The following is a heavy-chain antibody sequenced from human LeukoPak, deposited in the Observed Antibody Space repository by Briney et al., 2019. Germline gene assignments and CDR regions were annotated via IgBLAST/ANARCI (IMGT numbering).Heavy chain of an antibody. CDR3: ARQLWLGGVDY. D-gene: IGHD3-10*01. CDR1: GGSISSSSYY. V-gene: IGHV4-39*01. CDR2: IYYSGST. Sequence: SETLSLTCTVSGGSISSSSYYWGWIRQPPGKGLEWIGSIYYSGSTYYNPSLKSRVTISVDTSKNQFSLKLSSVTAADTAVYYCARQLWLGGVDYGAQEPLVTVPS. J-gene: IGHJ4*02.